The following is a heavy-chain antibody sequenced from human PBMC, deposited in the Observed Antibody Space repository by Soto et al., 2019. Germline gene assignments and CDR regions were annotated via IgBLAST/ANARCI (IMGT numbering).Heavy chain of an antibody. CDR3: AKDIENYLFGMDV. Sequence: EVHLVESGGGLVQPGRSLRLSCVGSGFNFDNYGMHWVRQAPGKGLEWVSGISWNSGSVDYGDSVKGRFTISRDNGKNSLYLQMNNLRVEDTALYYCAKDIENYLFGMDVWGQGTTVTVSS. J-gene: IGHJ6*02. CDR2: ISWNSGSV. CDR1: GFNFDNYG. V-gene: IGHV3-9*01.